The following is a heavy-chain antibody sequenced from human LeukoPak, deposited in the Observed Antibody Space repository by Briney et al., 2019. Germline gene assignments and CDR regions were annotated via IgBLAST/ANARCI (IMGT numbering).Heavy chain of an antibody. J-gene: IGHJ6*02. CDR3: ARDSAGLWFGELIEHYYYYGMDV. V-gene: IGHV3-11*01. Sequence: GGSLRLSCAASGFTFSDYYMSWIRQAPGKGLEWVSYISSSGSTIYYADSVKGRFTISRDNAKNSLYLQMNSLRAEDTAVYYCARDSAGLWFGELIEHYYYYGMDVWGQGTTVTVSS. D-gene: IGHD3-10*01. CDR2: ISSSGSTI. CDR1: GFTFSDYY.